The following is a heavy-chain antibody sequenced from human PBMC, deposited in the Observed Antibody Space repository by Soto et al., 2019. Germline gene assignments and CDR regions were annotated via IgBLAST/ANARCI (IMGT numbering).Heavy chain of an antibody. V-gene: IGHV3-23*01. Sequence: PGGSLRLSCAASGFTFSSYAMSWVRQAPGKGLEWVSAISGSGGSTYYADSVKGRFTISRDNSKNTLYLQMNSLRAEDTAVYYCAKNDFWSGMATRGDYWGQGTLVTVSS. CDR2: ISGSGGST. J-gene: IGHJ4*02. CDR1: GFTFSSYA. CDR3: AKNDFWSGMATRGDY. D-gene: IGHD3-3*01.